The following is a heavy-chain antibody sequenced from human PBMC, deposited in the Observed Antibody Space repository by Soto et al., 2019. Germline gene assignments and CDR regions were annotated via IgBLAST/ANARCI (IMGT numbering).Heavy chain of an antibody. V-gene: IGHV5-51*01. J-gene: IGHJ6*02. CDR2: IYPGDSDT. CDR1: GYSFTSYW. Sequence: GESLKISCKGSGYSFTSYWIGWVRQMPGKGLEWMGIIYPGDSDTRYSPSFQGQVTISADKSISTAYLQWSSLKASDTAMYYCATTRDRIVVVPAAIPSYYGMDVWGQGTTVTVS. D-gene: IGHD2-2*02. CDR3: ATTRDRIVVVPAAIPSYYGMDV.